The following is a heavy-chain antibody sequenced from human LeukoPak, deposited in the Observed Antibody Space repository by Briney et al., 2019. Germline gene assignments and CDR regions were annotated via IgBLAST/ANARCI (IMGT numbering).Heavy chain of an antibody. V-gene: IGHV3-30*02. CDR3: AKGHIVVVTAMFDY. J-gene: IGHJ4*02. CDR1: GFTFSSYG. CDR2: IRYDGSNK. D-gene: IGHD2-21*02. Sequence: GGSLRLSCAASGFTFSSYGMHWVRQAPGKGLEWVAFIRYDGSNKYYADSVKGRFTISRDNSKNTLYLQMNSLRAEDTAVYYCAKGHIVVVTAMFDYWGQGTLVTVSS.